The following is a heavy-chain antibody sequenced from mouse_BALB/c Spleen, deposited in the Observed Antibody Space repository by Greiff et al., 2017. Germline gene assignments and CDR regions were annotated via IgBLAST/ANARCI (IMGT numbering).Heavy chain of an antibody. CDR2: ISSGGST. Sequence: EVKVVESGGGLVKPGGSLKLSCAASGFTFSSYAMSWVRQTPEKRLEWVASISSGGSTYYPDSVKGRFTISRDNARNILYLQMSSLRSEDTAMYYCAREGSGNYDYYAMDYWGQGTSVTVSS. D-gene: IGHD2-1*01. V-gene: IGHV5-6-5*01. CDR1: GFTFSSYA. CDR3: AREGSGNYDYYAMDY. J-gene: IGHJ4*01.